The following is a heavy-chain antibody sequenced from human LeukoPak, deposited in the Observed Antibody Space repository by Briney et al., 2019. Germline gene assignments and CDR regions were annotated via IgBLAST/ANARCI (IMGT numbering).Heavy chain of an antibody. J-gene: IGHJ4*02. CDR2: INPNSGGT. Sequence: ASVKVSCKTSGYTFTGYYMHWVRQAPGQGLEWMGWINPNSGGTNYAQKFQGRVTMTRDTSISTAYMELSRLRSDDTAVYYCARGITGTTPWRYWGQGTLATVSS. V-gene: IGHV1-2*02. CDR1: GYTFTGYY. CDR3: ARGITGTTPWRY. D-gene: IGHD1-7*01.